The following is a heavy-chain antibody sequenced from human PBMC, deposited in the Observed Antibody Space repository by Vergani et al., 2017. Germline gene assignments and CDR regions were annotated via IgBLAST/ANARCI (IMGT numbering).Heavy chain of an antibody. CDR2: IYYSGST. CDR3: ARHMSPRYSLYSFDF. CDR1: GGSISSSSYY. J-gene: IGHJ4*02. V-gene: IGHV4-39*01. Sequence: QLQLQESGPGLVKPSETLSLTCTVSGGSISSSSYYWGWIRQPPGKGLEWIGSIYYSGSTYYNPSLKSRVTISVDTSKNQFSLQLNSVTAADTAVYYCARHMSPRYSLYSFDFWGQGTLVTVSS. D-gene: IGHD2-21*01.